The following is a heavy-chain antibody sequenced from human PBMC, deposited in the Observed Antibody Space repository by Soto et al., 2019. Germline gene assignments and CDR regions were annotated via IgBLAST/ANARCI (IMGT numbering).Heavy chain of an antibody. CDR3: AHAFGDYGPNWFDS. Sequence: QITLKESGLTLVRPTQTLTLTCTFSGFSLNTDGVGVVWIRQPPGKALEWLALIYWNDDKRFSPALQSRLTIVKDTSKSQVVLTVAHMDPVDTGTYYCAHAFGDYGPNWFDSWGQGIRVTVSS. CDR2: IYWNDDK. D-gene: IGHD2-21*01. J-gene: IGHJ5*01. V-gene: IGHV2-5*01. CDR1: GFSLNTDGVG.